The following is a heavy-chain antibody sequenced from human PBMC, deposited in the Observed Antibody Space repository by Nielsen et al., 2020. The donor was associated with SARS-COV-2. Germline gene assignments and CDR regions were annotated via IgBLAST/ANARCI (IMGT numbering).Heavy chain of an antibody. CDR3: AKGDIVVVPAADHGMDV. J-gene: IGHJ6*02. CDR2: ISGSGGST. Sequence: GESLKISCAASGFTFSSYAMSWVRQAPGKGLEWVSAISGSGGSTYYADSVKGRFTISRDNSKNTLYLQMNSLRAEDTAVYYCAKGDIVVVPAADHGMDVWGQGTTVTVSS. V-gene: IGHV3-23*01. D-gene: IGHD2-2*01. CDR1: GFTFSSYA.